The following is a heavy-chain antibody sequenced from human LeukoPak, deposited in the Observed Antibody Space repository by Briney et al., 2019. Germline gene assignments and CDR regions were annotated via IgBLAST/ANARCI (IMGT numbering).Heavy chain of an antibody. Sequence: ASVTLSFTSSAYTFTSYGISWVRQAPGQGLEWMGWISAYNGNTNYAQKLQGRVTMTTDTSTSTAYMELRSLGSDDTAVYYCARDRGIAVAGVNDYWGQGTLVTVSS. V-gene: IGHV1-18*01. CDR1: AYTFTSYG. CDR3: ARDRGIAVAGVNDY. CDR2: ISAYNGNT. D-gene: IGHD6-19*01. J-gene: IGHJ4*02.